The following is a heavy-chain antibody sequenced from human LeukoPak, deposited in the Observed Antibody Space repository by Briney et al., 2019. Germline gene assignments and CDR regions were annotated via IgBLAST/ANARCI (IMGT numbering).Heavy chain of an antibody. CDR2: INHSGST. CDR3: ARTRTSSSDYFDY. D-gene: IGHD2-2*01. CDR1: GGSFSGYY. V-gene: IGHV4-34*01. Sequence: SETLSLTSAVYGGSFSGYYWSWIRQPPGKGLEWIGEINHSGSTNYNPSLKSRVTISVDTSKNQFSLKLSSVTAADTAVYYCARTRTSSSDYFDYWGQGTLVTVSS. J-gene: IGHJ4*02.